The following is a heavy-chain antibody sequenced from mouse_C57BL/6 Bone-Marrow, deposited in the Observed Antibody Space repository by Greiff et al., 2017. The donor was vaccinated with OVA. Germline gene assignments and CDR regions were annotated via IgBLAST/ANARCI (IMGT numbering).Heavy chain of an antibody. CDR2: IYPADGAT. J-gene: IGHJ2*01. CDR3: TTYPYYYGRYYFDY. Sequence: EVQLQQSGAELVRPGASVQLSCTASGFNIKDYSMHWVKQRPEQGLEWIGRIYPADGATEYAPKFPGKATMTAETSSNTAYLQSSSLASEDTAVYYCTTYPYYYGRYYFDYWGQGTTLTVSS. D-gene: IGHD1-1*01. CDR1: GFNIKDYS. V-gene: IGHV14-1*01.